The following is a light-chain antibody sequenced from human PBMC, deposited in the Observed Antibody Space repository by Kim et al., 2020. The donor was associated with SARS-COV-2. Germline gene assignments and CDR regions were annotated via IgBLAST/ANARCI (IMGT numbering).Light chain of an antibody. J-gene: IGKJ4*01. CDR3: QQYGSSPT. CDR1: PSVSSSS. V-gene: IGKV3-20*01. Sequence: LSPGERATLSCRASPSVSSSSLAWYQQKPGQAPRLLIYGTSTRATGIPDRFSGSGSGTDFTLTISRLEPEDFAVYFCQQYGSSPTFGGGTKVEIK. CDR2: GTS.